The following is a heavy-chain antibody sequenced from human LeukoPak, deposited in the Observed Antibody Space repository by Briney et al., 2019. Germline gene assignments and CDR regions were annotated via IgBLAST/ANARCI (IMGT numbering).Heavy chain of an antibody. CDR1: GGSISSYC. V-gene: IGHV4-4*07. CDR3: ATERLGSGRWFGY. CDR2: VYTNGNT. Sequence: SETLSLTCAVSGGSISSYCWTWIRQRAGKGLEWIGRVYTNGNTDYNSSLKSRVTMSVDTSNNQVSLNLNSVTAADTAVYYCATERLGSGRWFGYWGQGTLVTVSS. J-gene: IGHJ4*02. D-gene: IGHD6-25*01.